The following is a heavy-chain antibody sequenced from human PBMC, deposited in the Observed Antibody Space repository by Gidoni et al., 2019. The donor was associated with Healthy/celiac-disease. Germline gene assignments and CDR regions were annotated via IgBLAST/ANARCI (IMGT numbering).Heavy chain of an antibody. J-gene: IGHJ4*02. CDR2: ISGSGGST. CDR1: GFTFSSYA. V-gene: IGHV3-23*01. D-gene: IGHD2-15*01. Sequence: EVQLLESGGGLVQPGGSLRLSCAASGFTFSSYAMSWVRQAPGKGLEWVSAISGSGGSTYYADSVKGRFTISRDNSKNTLYLQMNSLRAEDTAVYYCAKDTPGSYCSGGSCYFYWGQGTLVTVSS. CDR3: AKDTPGSYCSGGSCYFY.